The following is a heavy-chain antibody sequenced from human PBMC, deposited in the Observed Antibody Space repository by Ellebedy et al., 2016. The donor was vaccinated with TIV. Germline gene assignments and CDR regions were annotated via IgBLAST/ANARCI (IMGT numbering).Heavy chain of an antibody. CDR1: GFTFSSYA. Sequence: GGSLRLSCAASGFTFSSYAMSWVRQAPGKGLECVSAISGRGGTSYYADSVKGRFTISRDNAKNSLYLQMNSLRAEDTALYYCAKDDYDTTGYYYAYWGQGTLVTVSS. CDR2: ISGRGGTS. V-gene: IGHV3-23*01. J-gene: IGHJ4*02. D-gene: IGHD3-22*01. CDR3: AKDDYDTTGYYYAY.